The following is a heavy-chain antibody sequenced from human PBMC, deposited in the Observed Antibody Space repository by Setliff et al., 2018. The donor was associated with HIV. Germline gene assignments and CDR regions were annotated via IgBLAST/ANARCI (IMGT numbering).Heavy chain of an antibody. CDR1: GYIFTDYY. CDR3: ARDPAPSSSASYFQH. CDR2: INPNSGGT. Sequence: ASVKVSCKASGYIFTDYYMHWVRQAPGQELGWMGRINPNSGGTNYAQKFQGRVTMTRDTSTSTVYMELSSLRSEDTAVYYCARDPAPSSSASYFQHWGQGTPVTVSS. D-gene: IGHD6-6*01. J-gene: IGHJ1*01. V-gene: IGHV1-2*06.